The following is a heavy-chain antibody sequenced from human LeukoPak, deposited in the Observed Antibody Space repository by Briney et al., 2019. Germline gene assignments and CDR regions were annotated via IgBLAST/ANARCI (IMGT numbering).Heavy chain of an antibody. Sequence: PGGSLRLSCAASGFTFSRYAMSWVRQAPGKRLEWVSAISGSGGSTYYADSVKGRFTISRDNSKNMLYLQMNSLRAEDTAVFYCAKDYYYGSGSYYTEFDYWGQGTLVTVSS. J-gene: IGHJ4*02. CDR2: ISGSGGST. CDR1: GFTFSRYA. CDR3: AKDYYYGSGSYYTEFDY. D-gene: IGHD3-10*01. V-gene: IGHV3-23*01.